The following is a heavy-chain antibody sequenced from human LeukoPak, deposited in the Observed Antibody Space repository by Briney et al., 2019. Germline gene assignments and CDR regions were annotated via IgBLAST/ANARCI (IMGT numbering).Heavy chain of an antibody. D-gene: IGHD3-10*01. J-gene: IGHJ4*02. CDR2: ISYDGSNK. CDR3: AKDPRGGFGELLSDY. CDR1: GFTFSSYE. V-gene: IGHV3-30*18. Sequence: GGSLRLSCAASGFTFSSYEMNWVRQAPGKGLEWVAVISYDGSNKYYADSVKGRFTISRDNSKNTLYLQMNSLRAEDTAVYYCAKDPRGGFGELLSDYWGQGTLVTVSS.